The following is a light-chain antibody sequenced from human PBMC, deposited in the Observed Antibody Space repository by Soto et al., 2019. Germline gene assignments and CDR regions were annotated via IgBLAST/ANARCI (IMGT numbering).Light chain of an antibody. CDR3: QQYKNWPRT. CDR1: QSISTS. CDR2: GAS. Sequence: TVLTQSPGTLSLSPWERATLNCRASQSISTSSLAWYRQKPGQAPRLLIYGASTRATDMPGTFSGSGSGTEFTLTISSLQSEDFAVYYCQQYKNWPRTFGQGTKVDIK. V-gene: IGKV3-15*01. J-gene: IGKJ1*01.